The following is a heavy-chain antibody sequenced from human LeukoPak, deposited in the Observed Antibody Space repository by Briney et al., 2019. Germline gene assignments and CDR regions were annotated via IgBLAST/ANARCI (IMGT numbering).Heavy chain of an antibody. CDR3: ARGPYGDHADGFDF. CDR2: IYNNGKT. J-gene: IGHJ4*01. Sequence: SETLSLICSVSGGSMNRFYWSWIRQSPGKGLEWIGYIYNNGKTNYKASLKSRVTISVNTSKNQLSLKMSSVTGADTAVYFCARGPYGDHADGFDFWGQGALVTVSS. V-gene: IGHV4-59*13. D-gene: IGHD4-17*01. CDR1: GGSMNRFY.